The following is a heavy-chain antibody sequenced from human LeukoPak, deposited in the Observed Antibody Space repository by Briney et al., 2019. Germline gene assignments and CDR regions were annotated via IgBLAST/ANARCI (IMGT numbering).Heavy chain of an antibody. D-gene: IGHD1-26*01. V-gene: IGHV4-34*01. CDR2: SNNSGSA. J-gene: IGHJ4*02. CDR3: ARGVYSGSYYLPFDY. Sequence: PLETPSLTSAVYGGSFCGYNWSWIRQPPRKGLGWGGESNNSGSANYNPSLKSRVTISVDTSTNQYSLKLSSVSAAATAVYYCARGVYSGSYYLPFDYWGQGTLVTVSS. CDR1: GGSFCGYN.